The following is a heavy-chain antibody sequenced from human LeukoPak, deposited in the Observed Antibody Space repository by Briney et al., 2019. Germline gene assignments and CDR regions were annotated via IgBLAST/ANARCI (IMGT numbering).Heavy chain of an antibody. Sequence: GGSLRLSCEASGFTFSGYAMSWVRQAPGKGLEWVSGISGSGGNTYYADSVKGRFTISRDNSKNTLYLQMNSLRAEDTAVYYCAKDHKYCSSTSCRYGMDVWGQGTTVTVSS. D-gene: IGHD2-2*01. CDR2: ISGSGGNT. CDR3: AKDHKYCSSTSCRYGMDV. CDR1: GFTFSGYA. J-gene: IGHJ6*02. V-gene: IGHV3-23*01.